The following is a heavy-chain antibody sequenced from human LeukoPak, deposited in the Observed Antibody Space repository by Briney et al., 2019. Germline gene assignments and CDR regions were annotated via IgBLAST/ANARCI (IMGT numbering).Heavy chain of an antibody. CDR1: GGSISSYY. Sequence: SETLSLTCTVSGGSISSYYWSWIRQPPGKGLEWIGYIYHSGSTNYNPSLKSRVTISVDTSKNQFSLKLSSVTAADTAVYYCARESSSSSIDYWGQGTLVTVSS. CDR2: IYHSGST. V-gene: IGHV4-59*01. D-gene: IGHD6-6*01. CDR3: ARESSSSSIDY. J-gene: IGHJ4*02.